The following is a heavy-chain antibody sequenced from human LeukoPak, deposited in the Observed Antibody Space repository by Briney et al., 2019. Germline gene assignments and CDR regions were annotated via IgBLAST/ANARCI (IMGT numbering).Heavy chain of an antibody. D-gene: IGHD3-3*01. CDR1: GFTFSNDA. V-gene: IGHV3-23*01. CDR3: TKDFWSMVGYMDV. CDR2: VSGNGGVT. Sequence: QAGGSLRLSCAASGFTFSNDAMSWVRQAPGKGLEWVSIVSGNGGVTFYADSVKGRFTISRDNSKNTLYMQMYSLRAEDTAVYYCTKDFWSMVGYMDVWGQGTTVSVSS. J-gene: IGHJ6*02.